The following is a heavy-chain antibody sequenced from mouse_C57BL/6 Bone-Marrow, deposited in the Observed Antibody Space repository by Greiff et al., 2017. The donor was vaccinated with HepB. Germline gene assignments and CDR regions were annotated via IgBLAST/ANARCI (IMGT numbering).Heavy chain of an antibody. CDR3: TRMNYYGSCFDY. V-gene: IGHV1-15*01. J-gene: IGHJ2*01. CDR2: IDPETGGT. CDR1: GYTFTDYE. Sequence: VQLHQSGAELVRPGASVTLSCKASGYTFTDYEMHWVKQTPVHGLEWIGAIDPETGGTAYNQKFKGKAILTADKSSSTAYMELRSLTSEDSAVYYCTRMNYYGSCFDYWGQGTTLTVSS. D-gene: IGHD1-1*01.